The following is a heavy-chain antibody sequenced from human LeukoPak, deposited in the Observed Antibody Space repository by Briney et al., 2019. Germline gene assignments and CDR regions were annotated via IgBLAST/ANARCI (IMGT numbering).Heavy chain of an antibody. D-gene: IGHD3-22*01. J-gene: IGHJ4*02. CDR3: AKTNRITMIVVVNTGSSDY. CDR2: ISGSGGST. V-gene: IGHV3-23*01. Sequence: GGSLRLSCAASGFTFSSYAMSWVRQAPGKGLEWVSAISGSGGSTYYADSVKGRFTISRDNSKNTLYLQMNSLRAEDTAVYYCAKTNRITMIVVVNTGSSDYWGQGTLVTVSS. CDR1: GFTFSSYA.